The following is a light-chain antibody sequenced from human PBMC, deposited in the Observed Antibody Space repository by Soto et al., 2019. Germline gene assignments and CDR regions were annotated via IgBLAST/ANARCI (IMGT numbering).Light chain of an antibody. CDR2: EDT. Sequence: QSALTQSASVSGSPGQSITISCTGTSSDVGSYNLVSWYQQHPGKAPKLMIYEDTKRPSGVSNRFSGSKSANTASLTISGLQPEDEADYFCCSYGGRSTYVFGTGTKVTVL. CDR3: CSYGGRSTYV. CDR1: SSDVGSYNL. V-gene: IGLV2-23*01. J-gene: IGLJ1*01.